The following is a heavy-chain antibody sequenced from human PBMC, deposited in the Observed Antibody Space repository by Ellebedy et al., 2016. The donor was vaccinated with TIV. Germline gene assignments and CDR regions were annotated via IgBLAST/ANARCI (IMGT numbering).Heavy chain of an antibody. J-gene: IGHJ1*01. D-gene: IGHD3-3*01. CDR3: ARGGITIFGVARPSHAEYFQH. CDR1: GFTFSSYS. V-gene: IGHV3-48*01. CDR2: ISSSSSTI. Sequence: GGSLRLSXAASGFTFSSYSMNWVRQAPGKWLEWVSYISSSSSTIYYADSVKGRFTISRDNAKNSLYLQMNSLRAEDTAVYYCARGGITIFGVARPSHAEYFQHWGQGTLVTVSS.